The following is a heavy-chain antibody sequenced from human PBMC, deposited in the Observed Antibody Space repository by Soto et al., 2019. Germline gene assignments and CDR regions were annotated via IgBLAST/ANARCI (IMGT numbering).Heavy chain of an antibody. D-gene: IGHD2-15*01. CDR1: GYTFNSYW. J-gene: IGHJ6*02. CDR3: ASGGYCSGGSCSRDDYGMDV. CDR2: IYPGDSGT. Sequence: GESLKISCKGSGYTFNSYWIAWLRQMPGQGLEWMAIIYPGDSGTRYSPSFQGQVSSSVDRSTNIAYLQWTSLKASDTGIYYCASGGYCSGGSCSRDDYGMDVWGQGTTVTVSS. V-gene: IGHV5-51*01.